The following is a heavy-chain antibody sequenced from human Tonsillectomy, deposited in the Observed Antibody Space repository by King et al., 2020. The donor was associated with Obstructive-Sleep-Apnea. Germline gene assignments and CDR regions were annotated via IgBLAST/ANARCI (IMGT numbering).Heavy chain of an antibody. D-gene: IGHD3-22*01. J-gene: IGHJ5*01. Sequence: QLQESGPGLVRPPGTLSLTCAVSGASIRSSNWWSWVRQPPGKGLEWIGEIFHDEFTHYNPSLESRVTISVDKSKNQFSLRLTSVTAADTAVYYCARTYDSSGYFDWWGQGTLVTVSS. CDR1: GASIRSSNW. CDR3: ARTYDSSGYFDW. V-gene: IGHV4-4*03. CDR2: IFHDEFT.